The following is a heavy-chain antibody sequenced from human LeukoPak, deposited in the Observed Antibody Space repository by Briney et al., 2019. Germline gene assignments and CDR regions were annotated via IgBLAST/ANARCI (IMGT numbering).Heavy chain of an antibody. D-gene: IGHD1-26*01. Sequence: SETLSLTCTVSGGSISSYYWSWIRQPPGKGLEWIGYIYYSGSTNYNPSLKSRVTISVDTSKNQFSLKLSSVTAADTAVYYCARDSGSYSYYYYMDVWGKGTTVTVSS. J-gene: IGHJ6*03. V-gene: IGHV4-59*12. CDR3: ARDSGSYSYYYYMDV. CDR1: GGSISSYY. CDR2: IYYSGST.